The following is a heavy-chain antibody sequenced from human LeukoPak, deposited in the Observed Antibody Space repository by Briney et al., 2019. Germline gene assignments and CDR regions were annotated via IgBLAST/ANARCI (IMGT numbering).Heavy chain of an antibody. V-gene: IGHV4-4*07. D-gene: IGHD6-19*01. CDR3: AREGGSGWSDP. CDR2: LYPSGST. J-gene: IGHJ5*02. Sequence: SETLSLTCTVSGDSFSSYFWNGIRQPAGKRLEYIGRLYPSGSTDYNPSLKSRVTMSVDTSKNRVSLKLSSVPAADTAVYYCAREGGSGWSDPWGPGTLVTVSS. CDR1: GDSFSSYF.